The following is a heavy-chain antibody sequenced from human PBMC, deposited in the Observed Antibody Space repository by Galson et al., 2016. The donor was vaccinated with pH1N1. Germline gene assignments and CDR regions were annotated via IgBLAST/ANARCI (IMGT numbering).Heavy chain of an antibody. V-gene: IGHV3-9*01. CDR2: ISWDSGSI. D-gene: IGHD2/OR15-2a*01. J-gene: IGHJ4*02. CDR3: AKARSFYGPAFDD. Sequence: SLRLSCAVSGFIFDDYDMHWVRQAPGKGLEWVSDISWDSGSIAYADSVKGRFTFSRDNAKNSLYLQMNSLRADDTALYYCAKARSFYGPAFDDWGQGTLVTVSS. CDR1: GFIFDDYD.